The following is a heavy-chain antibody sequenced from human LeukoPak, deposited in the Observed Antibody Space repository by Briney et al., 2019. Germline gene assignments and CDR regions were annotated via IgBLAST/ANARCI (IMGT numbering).Heavy chain of an antibody. Sequence: ASVKVSCKVSGYTLTELSMHWVRQAPGKGLEWMGGFDPEDGETIYAQKFQGSVTMTEDTSTDTAYMELSSLRSEDTAVYYCATEDPPGIAARGAKPFDYWGQGTQVTVSS. D-gene: IGHD6-13*01. CDR1: GYTLTELS. J-gene: IGHJ4*02. V-gene: IGHV1-24*01. CDR2: FDPEDGET. CDR3: ATEDPPGIAARGAKPFDY.